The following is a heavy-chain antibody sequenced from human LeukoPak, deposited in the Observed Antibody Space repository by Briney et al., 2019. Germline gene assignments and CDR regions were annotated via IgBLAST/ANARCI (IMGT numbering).Heavy chain of an antibody. D-gene: IGHD6-19*01. CDR1: GFSLSTSGMC. V-gene: IGHV2-70*11. Sequence: SGPTLVNPTQTLTLTCTFSGFSLSTSGMCVSWIRQPPGKALEWLARIDWDDDKYYSTSLKTRLTISKDTSKNQVALTMTNMDPVDTATYYCARIRYSSGWYSMDYWGQGTLVTVSS. CDR2: IDWDDDK. J-gene: IGHJ4*02. CDR3: ARIRYSSGWYSMDY.